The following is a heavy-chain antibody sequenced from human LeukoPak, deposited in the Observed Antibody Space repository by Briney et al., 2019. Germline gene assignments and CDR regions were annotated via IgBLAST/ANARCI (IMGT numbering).Heavy chain of an antibody. J-gene: IGHJ4*02. V-gene: IGHV1-69*04. CDR1: GGTFSSYA. D-gene: IGHD4-23*01. CDR2: IIPILGIA. Sequence: PVASVKVSCKASGGTFSSYAISWVRQAPGQGLEWMGRIIPILGIANYAQKFQGRVTITADKSTSTAYMELSSLRSEDTAVYYCAAAEHDYGGNGNDYWGQGTLVTVSS. CDR3: AAAEHDYGGNGNDY.